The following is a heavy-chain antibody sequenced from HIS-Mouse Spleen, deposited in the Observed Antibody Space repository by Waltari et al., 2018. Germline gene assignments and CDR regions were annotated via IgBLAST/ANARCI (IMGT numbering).Heavy chain of an antibody. CDR1: GFTFSSYG. J-gene: IGHJ4*02. CDR3: ARYSSSSGVDY. D-gene: IGHD6-6*01. V-gene: IGHV3-33*01. Sequence: QVQLVESGGGVVQPGRSLRLSCAASGFTFSSYGVPWFRQAPGKGLEWVAVIWYDGSNKYYADSVKGRFTISRDNSKNTLYLQMNSLRAEDTAVYYCARYSSSSGVDYWGQGTLVTVSS. CDR2: IWYDGSNK.